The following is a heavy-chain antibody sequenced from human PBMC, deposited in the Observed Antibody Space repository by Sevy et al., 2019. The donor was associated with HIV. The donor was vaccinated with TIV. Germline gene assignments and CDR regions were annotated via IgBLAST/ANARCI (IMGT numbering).Heavy chain of an antibody. CDR3: ARDPRMYGDYLLAYFDY. V-gene: IGHV3-33*01. D-gene: IGHD2-8*01. Sequence: GGSLRFSCAASGFTPSTYGMHWVRQAPGKGLEWVAVIGYDGSNIYYADSVKGRFTISRDNSKNTLFLQMDSLRAEDTAIYSCARDPRMYGDYLLAYFDYWGQGTLVTVSS. CDR1: GFTPSTYG. CDR2: IGYDGSNI. J-gene: IGHJ4*02.